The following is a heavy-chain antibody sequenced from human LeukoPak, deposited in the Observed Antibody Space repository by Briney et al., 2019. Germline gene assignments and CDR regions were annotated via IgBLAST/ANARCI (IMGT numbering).Heavy chain of an antibody. V-gene: IGHV4-39*07. D-gene: IGHD6-13*01. CDR3: ARHSSSWYLFDY. CDR1: GGSFSSSSYY. Sequence: SETLSLTCTVSGGSFSSSSYYWGWIRQPPGKGLEWIGSIYYSGSTYYNPSLKSRVTISVDTSKNQFSLKLSSVTAADTAVYYCARHSSSWYLFDYWGQGTLVTVSS. CDR2: IYYSGST. J-gene: IGHJ4*02.